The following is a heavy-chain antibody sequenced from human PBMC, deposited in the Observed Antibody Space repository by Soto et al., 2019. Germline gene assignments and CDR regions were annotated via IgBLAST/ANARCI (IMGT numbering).Heavy chain of an antibody. J-gene: IGHJ4*02. Sequence: PSETLSLTCTVSGGSISSGDYYWSWIRQPPGKGLEWIGYIYYSGSTYYNPSLKSRVTISVDTSKNQFPLKLSSVTAADTAVYYCARLGAVTTGFGIDYWGQGTLVTVSS. CDR1: GGSISSGDYY. D-gene: IGHD4-17*01. V-gene: IGHV4-30-4*01. CDR3: ARLGAVTTGFGIDY. CDR2: IYYSGST.